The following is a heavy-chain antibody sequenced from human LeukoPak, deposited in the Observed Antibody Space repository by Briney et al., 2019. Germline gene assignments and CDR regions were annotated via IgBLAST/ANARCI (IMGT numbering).Heavy chain of an antibody. J-gene: IGHJ4*02. CDR1: GFTFNNYW. CDR3: ARGPPGYRVGDY. Sequence: GGSLRLSCATSGFTFNNYWVHWVRQAPGKGLVWVSDINTDGTTIHYADSVRGRFTISRDNAKSTVFLQMNSLRVEDTAFYYCARGPPGYRVGDYWGPGTLVIVSS. CDR2: INTDGTTI. V-gene: IGHV3-74*01. D-gene: IGHD2-2*03.